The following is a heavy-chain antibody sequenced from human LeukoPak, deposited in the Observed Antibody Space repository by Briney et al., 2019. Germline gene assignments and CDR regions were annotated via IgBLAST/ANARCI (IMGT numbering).Heavy chain of an antibody. V-gene: IGHV3-21*01. D-gene: IGHD2-2*02. Sequence: GGSLRLSCAASGFTFSSYSMNWVRQAPGKGLEWVSSISSSSSYIYYADSVKDRFTISRDNAKNSLYLQMNSLRAEDTAVYYCARVDWSVVPAAITPLYFDYWGQGTLVTVSS. CDR1: GFTFSSYS. CDR2: ISSSSSYI. CDR3: ARVDWSVVPAAITPLYFDY. J-gene: IGHJ4*02.